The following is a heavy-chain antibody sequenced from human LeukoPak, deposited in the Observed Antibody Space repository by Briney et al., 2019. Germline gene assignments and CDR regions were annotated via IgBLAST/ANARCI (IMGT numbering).Heavy chain of an antibody. CDR3: ARGGIAAAGIYYYYMDV. CDR2: IYYSGST. J-gene: IGHJ6*03. CDR1: AGSIRSSSYY. D-gene: IGHD6-13*01. V-gene: IGHV4-39*01. Sequence: ASETLSLTCTVYAGSIRSSSYYWGWLRQPPGKGLEWIGGIYYSGSTYYNPSLKSRVTISVDTSKNQFYLKLSSVTAADTAVYYCARGGIAAAGIYYYYMDVWGKGTTVTVSS.